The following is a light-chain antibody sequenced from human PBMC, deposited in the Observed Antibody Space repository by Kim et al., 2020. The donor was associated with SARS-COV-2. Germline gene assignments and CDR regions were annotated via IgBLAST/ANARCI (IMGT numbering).Light chain of an antibody. CDR2: TNN. Sequence: QSVLTQPPSASGAPGQRVTISCSGSTSNIGTNTVNWYQLVPGAAPKLLIHTNNQRPSGVPDRFSGSKADTSASLAISGLQSADEAEYYCAAWDDSLAGFVAFGGGTKLTVL. J-gene: IGLJ2*01. V-gene: IGLV1-44*01. CDR1: TSNIGTNT. CDR3: AAWDDSLAGFVA.